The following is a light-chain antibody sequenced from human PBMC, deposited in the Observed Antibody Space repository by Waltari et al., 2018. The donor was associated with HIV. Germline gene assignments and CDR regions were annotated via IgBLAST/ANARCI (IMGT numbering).Light chain of an antibody. J-gene: IGKJ1*01. CDR1: RSVGSS. Sequence: EVVMTQSPATLLESPGKTANLSCRASRSVGSSLAWYQQKPGRGPRLLIYGASSRASDVPPTFSGSGAVTDFSLSISSLRSDDVGIYYCQQYSTWPLTFGRGTTVEIK. CDR2: GAS. V-gene: IGKV3-15*01. CDR3: QQYSTWPLT.